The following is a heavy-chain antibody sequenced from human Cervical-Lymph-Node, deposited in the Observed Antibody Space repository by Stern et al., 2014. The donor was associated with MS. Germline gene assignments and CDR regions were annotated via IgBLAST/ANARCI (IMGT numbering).Heavy chain of an antibody. CDR2: ISGGHANT. Sequence: QVQLVQSGAEVKKPGASVKVSCKASGYSFSNYAMHWVRQAPGERPEWMGWISGGHANTKYSQKFQGRVTITRDTSASTAYMELSRLRSEDTAVYYCARAYYYDSSGYFPIDYWGQGTLVTVSS. V-gene: IGHV1-3*01. D-gene: IGHD3-22*01. CDR3: ARAYYYDSSGYFPIDY. J-gene: IGHJ4*02. CDR1: GYSFSNYA.